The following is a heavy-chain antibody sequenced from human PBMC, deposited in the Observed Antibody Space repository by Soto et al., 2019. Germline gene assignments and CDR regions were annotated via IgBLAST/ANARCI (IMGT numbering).Heavy chain of an antibody. CDR3: ARDLLDYDSSDLDAFDI. CDR1: GGSISSYY. CDR2: IYTSGST. D-gene: IGHD3-22*01. V-gene: IGHV4-4*07. J-gene: IGHJ3*02. Sequence: SETLSLTCTVSGGSISSYYWSWIRQPAGKGLEWIGRIYTSGSTNYNPSLKSRVTMSVDTSKNQFSLRLSSVTAADTAVYYCARDLLDYDSSDLDAFDIWGQGTMVTVSS.